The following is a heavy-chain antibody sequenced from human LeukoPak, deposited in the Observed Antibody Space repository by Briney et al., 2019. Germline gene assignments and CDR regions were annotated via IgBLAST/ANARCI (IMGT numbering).Heavy chain of an antibody. CDR1: GFTFSSYS. V-gene: IGHV3-15*07. Sequence: PGGSLRLSCAASGFTFSSYSMNWVRQAPGRGLEWVGLIKSKTNGGTTDYTTPVKGRFTISRDDSKNTLYLQMNSLKIEDTAVYYCVRELSGSFDYWGQGTLVTVSS. J-gene: IGHJ4*02. CDR2: IKSKTNGGTT. CDR3: VRELSGSFDY. D-gene: IGHD3-10*01.